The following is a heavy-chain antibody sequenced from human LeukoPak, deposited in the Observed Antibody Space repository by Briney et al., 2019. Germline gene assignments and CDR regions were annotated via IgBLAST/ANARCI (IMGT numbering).Heavy chain of an antibody. CDR1: GFTVSSNY. Sequence: GGSLRLSCAASGFTVSSNYMSWVRQAPGKGLEWVSVIYSGGSTYYADSVKGRFTISRDNSKNTLYLQMNSLRAEDTAVYYCAREPPPGVTVTTHYYYYGMDVWGQGTTVTVSS. CDR2: IYSGGST. D-gene: IGHD4-17*01. V-gene: IGHV3-66*01. CDR3: AREPPPGVTVTTHYYYYGMDV. J-gene: IGHJ6*02.